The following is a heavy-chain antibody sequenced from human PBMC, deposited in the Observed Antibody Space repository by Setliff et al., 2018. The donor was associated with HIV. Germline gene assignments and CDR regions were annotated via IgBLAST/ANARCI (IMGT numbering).Heavy chain of an antibody. CDR2: IYYSGST. V-gene: IGHV4-39*01. J-gene: IGHJ4*02. D-gene: IGHD3-22*01. Sequence: PSETLSLTCTVSGGSISSSSYYWGWSRQPPGKGLEWIGNIYYSGSTYYNPSLTSRVTISVDTSKNQFSLKLSSVTAADTAVYFCATMNSDSSGYYSDWGQGTRGTVS. CDR3: ATMNSDSSGYYSD. CDR1: GGSISSSSYY.